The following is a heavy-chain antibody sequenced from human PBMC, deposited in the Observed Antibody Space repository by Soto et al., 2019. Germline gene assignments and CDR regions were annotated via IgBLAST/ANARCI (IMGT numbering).Heavy chain of an antibody. CDR2: ISYDGSNK. CDR3: AKVVAAAGPFDY. Sequence: GSLLVACTASGFTFSSYGMHGVRQAPGKGLEWVAVISYDGSNKYYADSVKGRFTISRDNSKDTLYLQMNSLRAEDTAVYYCAKVVAAAGPFDYWGQGTLVTVSS. D-gene: IGHD6-13*01. V-gene: IGHV3-30*18. CDR1: GFTFSSYG. J-gene: IGHJ4*02.